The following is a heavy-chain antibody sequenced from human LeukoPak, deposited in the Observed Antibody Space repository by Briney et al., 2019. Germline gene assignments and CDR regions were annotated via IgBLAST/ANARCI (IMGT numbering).Heavy chain of an antibody. CDR2: IYTSGST. V-gene: IGHV4-4*07. J-gene: IGHJ6*02. Sequence: SETLSLTCTVSGGSISSYYWSWIRQPAGKGLEWIGRIYTSGSTNYNPSLMSRVIISIDTAQNQFSLRLSSVTAADTAVYYCARENYQDYYYYGLDVWGQGTTVTVSS. D-gene: IGHD3-10*01. CDR3: ARENYQDYYYYGLDV. CDR1: GGSISSYY.